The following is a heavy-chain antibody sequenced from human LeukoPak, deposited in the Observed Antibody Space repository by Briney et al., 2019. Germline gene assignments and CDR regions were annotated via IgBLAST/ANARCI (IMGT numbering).Heavy chain of an antibody. V-gene: IGHV4-39*07. CDR3: ARAPYNSKYYITD. J-gene: IGHJ4*02. D-gene: IGHD4-11*01. CDR1: GGSFSTTSYF. CDR2: FYYTGTT. Sequence: SETLSLTCIVSGGSFSTTSYFWGWIRQPPGQGLEWIGTFYYTGTTYYNPSLKSRVSISEDTSKNRFSLNLTSLTAADTAIYYCARAPYNSKYYITDWGRGTLVTVSS.